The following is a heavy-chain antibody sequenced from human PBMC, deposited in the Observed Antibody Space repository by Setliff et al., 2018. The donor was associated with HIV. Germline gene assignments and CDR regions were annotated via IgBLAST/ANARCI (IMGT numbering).Heavy chain of an antibody. Sequence: PGGSLRLSCAASGFTFSNCDMHWVRQAPGKGLEWVGRIKSKTDGGTTDYAAPVKGRFTISRDDSKNTLYLQMNSLITEDTALYYCTTAVAQNWYGSGNENYWGQGTLVTVSS. D-gene: IGHD3-10*01. J-gene: IGHJ4*02. CDR2: IKSKTDGGTT. CDR3: TTAVAQNWYGSGNENY. CDR1: GFTFSNCD. V-gene: IGHV3-15*01.